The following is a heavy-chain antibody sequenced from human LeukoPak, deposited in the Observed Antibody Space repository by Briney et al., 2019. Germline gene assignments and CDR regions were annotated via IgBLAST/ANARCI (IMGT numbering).Heavy chain of an antibody. Sequence: GGSLRLSRATSGFTFSTYWMSRVRQAPGKGLEWVANIKQDGSETYYADSVKGRFTIFRDNAKNSLYLQMDSLRVEDTAVYYCANGDGFDYWGQGTLVIVSS. CDR2: IKQDGSET. CDR1: GFTFSTYW. J-gene: IGHJ4*02. CDR3: ANGDGFDY. D-gene: IGHD5-24*01. V-gene: IGHV3-7*01.